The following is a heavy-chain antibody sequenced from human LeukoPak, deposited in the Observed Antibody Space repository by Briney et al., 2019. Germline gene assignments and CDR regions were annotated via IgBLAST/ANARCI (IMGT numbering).Heavy chain of an antibody. CDR3: ARDLRKGSYFDY. CDR1: GFTVSSNY. D-gene: IGHD2-15*01. Sequence: GGSLRLSCAASGFTVSSNYMTWVRQAPGRGLEWVSVINSDGRTFYADSVKGRFTISRDNSKNTLYLQMNSLRAEDTAVYYCARDLRKGSYFDYWGQGTLVTVSS. CDR2: INSDGRT. J-gene: IGHJ4*02. V-gene: IGHV3-66*01.